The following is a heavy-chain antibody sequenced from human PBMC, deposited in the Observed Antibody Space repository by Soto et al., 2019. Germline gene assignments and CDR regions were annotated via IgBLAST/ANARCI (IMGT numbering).Heavy chain of an antibody. V-gene: IGHV4-59*08. J-gene: IGHJ4*02. CDR2: IYYGGST. D-gene: IGHD7-27*01. CDR1: GDSISTDY. Sequence: QGHLQESGPGLVKPSETLSITCTVSGDSISTDYWSWIRQSPGKGLGWIGFIYYGGSTNCNPSLKSRVTISVDPPTNRFSLKLSSVTAAATAVYYCAKNWNWGSLVHWGQGTLVTVSS. CDR3: AKNWNWGSLVH.